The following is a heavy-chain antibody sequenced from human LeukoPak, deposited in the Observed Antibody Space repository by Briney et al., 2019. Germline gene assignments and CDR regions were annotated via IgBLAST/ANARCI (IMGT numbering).Heavy chain of an antibody. CDR3: ASFAGYSYDDY. D-gene: IGHD5-18*01. J-gene: IGHJ4*02. CDR1: GGSISSYY. V-gene: IGHV4-59*01. Sequence: PSETLSLTCTVSGGSISSYYWSWIRQPPRKGLEWIGYIYYSGSTNYNPSLKSRVTISVDTSKNQFSLKLSSVTAADTAVYYCASFAGYSYDDYWGQGTLVTVSS. CDR2: IYYSGST.